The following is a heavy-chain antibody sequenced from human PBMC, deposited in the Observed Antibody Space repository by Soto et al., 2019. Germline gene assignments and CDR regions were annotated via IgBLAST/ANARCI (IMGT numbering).Heavy chain of an antibody. CDR3: ARSGYSYGPNPLLY. Sequence: SETMSDTCSVSDGSSSSYYWSWIRQTSWNGLEWIGYIYYSGSTYYNPSLKSRVTISVDTSKNPFSLKLSSVTAADTALYYCARSGYSYGPNPLLYWGQGTLVTVSS. CDR2: IYYSGST. D-gene: IGHD5-18*01. CDR1: DGSSSSYY. J-gene: IGHJ4*02. V-gene: IGHV4-59*12.